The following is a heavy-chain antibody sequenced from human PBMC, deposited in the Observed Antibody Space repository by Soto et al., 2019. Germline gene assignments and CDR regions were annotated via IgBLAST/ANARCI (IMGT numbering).Heavy chain of an antibody. D-gene: IGHD3-10*01. CDR3: ARGGPVYSGSYYNGTDY. V-gene: IGHV4-34*01. CDR2: INHSGST. Sequence: SETLSLTCAVYGGSFSGYYWSWIRQPPGKGLEWIGEINHSGSTNYNPSLKSRVTISVDTSKNQFSLKLSSVTAADTAVYYCARGGPVYSGSYYNGTDYWGQGTLVTVSS. CDR1: GGSFSGYY. J-gene: IGHJ4*02.